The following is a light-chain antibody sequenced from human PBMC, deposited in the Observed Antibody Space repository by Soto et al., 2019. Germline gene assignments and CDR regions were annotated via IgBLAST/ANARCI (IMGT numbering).Light chain of an antibody. Sequence: EIVLTQSPGTLSLSPAERATLYCRASKSVGSNYLAWYQQKPGQAPRVLIYGASSRATGIPDRFSGSGSGADFTLTISRLEPEDFAVYYCQQYTTSPCTFGPGTKVDIK. J-gene: IGKJ3*01. CDR3: QQYTTSPCT. CDR2: GAS. V-gene: IGKV3-20*01. CDR1: KSVGSNY.